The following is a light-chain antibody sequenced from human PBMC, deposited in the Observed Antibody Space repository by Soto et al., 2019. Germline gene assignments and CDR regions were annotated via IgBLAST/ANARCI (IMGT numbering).Light chain of an antibody. CDR3: HQYGSSPQA. V-gene: IGKV3-20*01. CDR2: GAS. Sequence: EIVLTQSPGTLSLSPGERVTLSCRASQSVTRSFLAWYQQKPGQAPRLLIYGASSSATGIPDRFSGSGSGTDFTLNISRLEPEDFAVYYCHQYGSSPQAFGPGTKVDIK. CDR1: QSVTRSF. J-gene: IGKJ3*01.